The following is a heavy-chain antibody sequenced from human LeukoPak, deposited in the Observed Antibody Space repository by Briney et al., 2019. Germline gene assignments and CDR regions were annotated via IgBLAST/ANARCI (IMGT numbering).Heavy chain of an antibody. CDR3: ARTRGTHISMAYLDS. J-gene: IGHJ4*02. V-gene: IGHV1-8*01. CDR2: MNPKSGNT. Sequence: ASVKVSCKASGYTFTSYDINWVRQATGQGLEWMGWMNPKSGNTGYAQKFQGRVTMTRSTSMSTAYMELSSLRSEDTAVYYCARTRGTHISMAYLDSWGQGTLVTVST. D-gene: IGHD2/OR15-2a*01. CDR1: GYTFTSYD.